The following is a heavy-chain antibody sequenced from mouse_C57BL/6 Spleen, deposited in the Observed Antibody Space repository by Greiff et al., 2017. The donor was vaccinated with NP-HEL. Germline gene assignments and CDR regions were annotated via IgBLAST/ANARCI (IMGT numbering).Heavy chain of an antibody. V-gene: IGHV3-6*01. Sequence: DVQLQESGPGLVKPSQSLSLTCSVTGYSITSGYYWNWIRQFPGNKLEWMGYISYDGSNNYNPSLKNRISITRDTSKNQFFLKLNSVTTEDTATYYCAVIYYGNFPWFAYWGQGTLVTVSA. CDR1: GYSITSGYY. CDR3: AVIYYGNFPWFAY. D-gene: IGHD2-1*01. J-gene: IGHJ3*01. CDR2: ISYDGSN.